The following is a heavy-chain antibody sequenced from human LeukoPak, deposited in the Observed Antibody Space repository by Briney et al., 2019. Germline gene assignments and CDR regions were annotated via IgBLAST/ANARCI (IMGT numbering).Heavy chain of an antibody. Sequence: GESLKISCKASGYRFTSDWIAWVRQLPGKGLEWMGIIYPGDSDTRYSPSFQGQVTISADKSISTAYLQWSSLKASDTAIYYCARHPFDWGQGTLVTVSS. CDR1: GYRFTSDW. V-gene: IGHV5-51*01. CDR3: ARHPFD. J-gene: IGHJ4*02. CDR2: IYPGDSDT.